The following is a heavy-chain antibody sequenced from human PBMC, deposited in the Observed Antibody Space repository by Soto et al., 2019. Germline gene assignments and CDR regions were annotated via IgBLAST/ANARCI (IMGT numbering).Heavy chain of an antibody. Sequence: EVQLVESGGGLAQPGGSLRLSCAASGFSFSNHWIHWVRQAPGQGLESITRISPDGSITDYAGSVRGRFTISRDNAKDTLYLQMSSLRVEDTAVYYCARPRSNSSSGFDIWGQGTTVTVSS. CDR2: ISPDGSIT. J-gene: IGHJ3*02. CDR3: ARPRSNSSSGFDI. D-gene: IGHD6-6*01. CDR1: GFSFSNHW. V-gene: IGHV3-74*01.